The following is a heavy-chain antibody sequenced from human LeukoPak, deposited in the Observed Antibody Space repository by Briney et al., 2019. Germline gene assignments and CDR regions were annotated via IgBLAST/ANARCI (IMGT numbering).Heavy chain of an antibody. V-gene: IGHV4-34*01. Sequence: SETLSLTCGVYGGSFSGYYWNWLRQPPGKGLEWIGEINHSGSTNYNPSLKSRVTISVDTSKNQFSLKLSSVTAADTAVYYCARQSYSSSWYEYYYYYYMDVWGKGTTVTISS. CDR1: GGSFSGYY. J-gene: IGHJ6*03. D-gene: IGHD6-13*01. CDR3: ARQSYSSSWYEYYYYYYMDV. CDR2: INHSGST.